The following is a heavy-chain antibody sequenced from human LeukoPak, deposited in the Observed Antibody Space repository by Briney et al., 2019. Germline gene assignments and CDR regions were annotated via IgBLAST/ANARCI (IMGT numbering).Heavy chain of an antibody. V-gene: IGHV4-34*01. J-gene: IGHJ5*02. Sequence: SETLSLTCAVYGGSFSGYYWSWIRQPPGKGLEWIGEINHSGSTNYNPSLKSRVTISVDKSKNQFSLKLSSVTAADTAVYYCASFSGYDFGFDPWGQGTLVTVSS. CDR2: INHSGST. CDR3: ASFSGYDFGFDP. CDR1: GGSFSGYY. D-gene: IGHD5-12*01.